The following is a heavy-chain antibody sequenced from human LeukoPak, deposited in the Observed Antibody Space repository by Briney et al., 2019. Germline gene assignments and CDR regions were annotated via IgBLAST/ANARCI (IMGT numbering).Heavy chain of an antibody. CDR1: GGTFSSYA. D-gene: IGHD2-2*01. CDR2: IIPIFGTA. V-gene: IGHV1-69*13. CDR3: ARSRNIVVVPAAQGGWFDP. J-gene: IGHJ5*02. Sequence: GASVKVSCKASGGTFSSYAISWVRQAPGQGLEWMGGIIPIFGTANYAQKFQGRVTITADESTSTAYMELSSLRSEDTAVYYCARSRNIVVVPAAQGGWFDPWGQGTLVTVSS.